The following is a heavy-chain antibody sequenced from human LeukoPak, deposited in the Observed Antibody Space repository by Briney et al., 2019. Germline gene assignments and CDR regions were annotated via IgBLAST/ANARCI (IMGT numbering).Heavy chain of an antibody. J-gene: IGHJ4*02. V-gene: IGHV3-7*01. CDR1: GFPLSSYW. CDR2: IKQDGGET. CDR3: ARDGYYDFLTGYIDS. Sequence: PGGSLRLSCAASGFPLSSYWMAWVRQAPGKGREWVASIKQDGGETFYVDSVRGRVTISRDNAQNSLYLQMNRLRDEDTAVYYWARDGYYDFLTGYIDSWGQGTLVTVSS. D-gene: IGHD3-9*01.